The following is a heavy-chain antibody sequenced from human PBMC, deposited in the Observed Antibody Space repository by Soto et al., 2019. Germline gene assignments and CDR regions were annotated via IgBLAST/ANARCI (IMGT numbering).Heavy chain of an antibody. CDR3: ARDFFDSSDYTTNWFDP. CDR2: IYHTGNA. V-gene: IGHV4-39*01. D-gene: IGHD3-22*01. CDR1: GDSISNSLFY. J-gene: IGHJ5*02. Sequence: SETLSLTCSVSGDSISNSLFYWAWIRQPPGEGLEWIGSIYHTGNAYYNPSLKSRVTISVDTSKNQFPLKLTSVTAADAALYYCARDFFDSSDYTTNWFDPWGQGTLVTVSS.